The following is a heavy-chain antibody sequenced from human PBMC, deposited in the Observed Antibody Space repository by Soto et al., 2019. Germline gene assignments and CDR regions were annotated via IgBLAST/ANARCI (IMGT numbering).Heavy chain of an antibody. D-gene: IGHD3-3*01. CDR2: IIPIFGTA. J-gene: IGHJ6*02. Sequence: GASVKVSCKASGGTFSSYAISWVLQAPGQGLEWMGGIIPIFGTANYAQKFQGRVTITADESTSTAYMELSSLRSEDTAVYYCARDIFRDDFWSGYGYYYYYGMDVWGQGTTVTVSS. CDR3: ARDIFRDDFWSGYGYYYYYGMDV. CDR1: GGTFSSYA. V-gene: IGHV1-69*13.